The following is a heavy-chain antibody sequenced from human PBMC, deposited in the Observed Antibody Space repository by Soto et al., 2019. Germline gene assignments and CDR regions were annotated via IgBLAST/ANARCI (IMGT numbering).Heavy chain of an antibody. CDR2: IRSKANSYAT. D-gene: IGHD3-3*01. J-gene: IGHJ4*02. V-gene: IGHV3-73*01. Sequence: EVQLVESGGGLVQPGGSLKLSCAASGFTFSGSAMHWVRQASGKGLEWVGRIRSKANSYATVYAASVKGRFTISRDDSKNTVYLQMNSLKAEDTAVYYCTRPGKYYDFWSGYSYYFDYWGQGTLVTVSS. CDR1: GFTFSGSA. CDR3: TRPGKYYDFWSGYSYYFDY.